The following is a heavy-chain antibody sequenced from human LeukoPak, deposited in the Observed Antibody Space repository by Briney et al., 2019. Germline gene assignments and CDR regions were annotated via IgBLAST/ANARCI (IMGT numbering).Heavy chain of an antibody. J-gene: IGHJ4*02. V-gene: IGHV4-39*01. D-gene: IGHD3-3*01. CDR3: ARRHYDFWSGYYGQFDY. CDR2: IYYSEST. CDR1: GGSISSSSYY. Sequence: PSETLSLTCTVSGGSISSSSYYWGWIRQPPGKGLEWVGSIYYSESTNYNPSLKSRVAISVDTSKSQFSLTLSSVTAADTAVYYRARRHYDFWSGYYGQFDYWGQGTLVTVSS.